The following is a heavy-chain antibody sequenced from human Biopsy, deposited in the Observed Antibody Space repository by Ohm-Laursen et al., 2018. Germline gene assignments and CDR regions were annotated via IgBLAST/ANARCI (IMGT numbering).Heavy chain of an antibody. V-gene: IGHV4-39*01. Sequence: SETLSLTCTVTDGSISNIINYWGWIRQPLGKGLEWLGSIYHTGITDYNPSLKSRVTISVDTSKNPFSLKLSSLTAADTAVYYCARHSFGSGRDFWGQGTLVTVSS. J-gene: IGHJ4*02. CDR2: IYHTGIT. D-gene: IGHD3-10*01. CDR1: DGSISNIINY. CDR3: ARHSFGSGRDF.